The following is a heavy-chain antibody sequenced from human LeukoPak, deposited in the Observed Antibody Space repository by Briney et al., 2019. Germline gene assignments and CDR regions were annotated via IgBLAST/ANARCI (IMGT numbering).Heavy chain of an antibody. CDR3: ARFVTGDGAFDI. V-gene: IGHV4-39*01. Sequence: PSETLSLTCTVSGGSISSSSYYWGWIRQPPGKGLEWIGSIYYSGNTYYNPSLRGRVTISVDTSKNQFSLKLSSVTAADTAVYYCARFVTGDGAFDIWGQGTVVTVSS. CDR2: IYYSGNT. J-gene: IGHJ3*02. D-gene: IGHD7-27*01. CDR1: GGSISSSSYY.